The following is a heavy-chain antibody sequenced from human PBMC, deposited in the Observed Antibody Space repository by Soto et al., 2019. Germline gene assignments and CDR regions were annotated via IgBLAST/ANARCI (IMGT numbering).Heavy chain of an antibody. D-gene: IGHD3-22*01. CDR1: GFTFSSYG. V-gene: IGHV3-33*01. CDR2: IWYDGSNK. J-gene: IGHJ4*02. Sequence: GGSLRLSCAASGFTFSSYGMHWVRQAPGKGLEWVAVIWYDGSNKYYADSVKGRFTISRDNSKNTLYLQMNSLRAEDTAVYYCARWYAYDSSGYSNYWGQGTLVTVSS. CDR3: ARWYAYDSSGYSNY.